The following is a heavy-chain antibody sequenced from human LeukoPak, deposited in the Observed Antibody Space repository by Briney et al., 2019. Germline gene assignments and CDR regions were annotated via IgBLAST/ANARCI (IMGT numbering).Heavy chain of an antibody. Sequence: GGSLRLSCSASGFTFSSLGMHWVRQAPGKGLEWVAVIWYDGNNKYYADSVKGRFTISRDNSKNTLYLQMNSLRAEDTAIYYCARDRVHVHGDYVLDFWGRGTLVTVSS. CDR1: GFTFSSLG. CDR2: IWYDGNNK. CDR3: ARDRVHVHGDYVLDF. V-gene: IGHV3-33*08. D-gene: IGHD4-17*01. J-gene: IGHJ4*02.